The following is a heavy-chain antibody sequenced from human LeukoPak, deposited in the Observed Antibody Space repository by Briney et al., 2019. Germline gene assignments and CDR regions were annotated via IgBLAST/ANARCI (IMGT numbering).Heavy chain of an antibody. CDR1: GGSISSYY. J-gene: IGHJ6*03. CDR2: IYYSGST. Sequence: SETLSLTCTVSGGSISSYYWSWIRQPPGKGLEWIGYIYYSGSTNYNPSLKSRVTISVDTSKNQFSLKLSSVTAADTAVYYCAREGTEGYYYYYMDVWGNGTTVTISS. CDR3: AREGTEGYYYYYMDV. V-gene: IGHV4-59*01.